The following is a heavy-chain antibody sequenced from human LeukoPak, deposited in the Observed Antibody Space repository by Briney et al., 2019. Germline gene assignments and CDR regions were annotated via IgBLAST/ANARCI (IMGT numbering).Heavy chain of an antibody. CDR2: VYHSGST. CDR3: AREPPGTPVAGTPDY. D-gene: IGHD6-19*01. J-gene: IGHJ4*02. CDR1: GYSISSGYY. Sequence: PSETLSLTCTVSGYSISSGYYWGWIRQPPGKGLEWIGTVYHSGSTYYNASLKSRVTISVDTSKNQLSLKLNSLSAADTAVYYCAREPPGTPVAGTPDYWGRGTLVTVSS. V-gene: IGHV4-38-2*02.